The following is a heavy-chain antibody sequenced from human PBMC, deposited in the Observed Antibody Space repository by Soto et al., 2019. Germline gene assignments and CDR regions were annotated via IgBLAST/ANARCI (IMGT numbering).Heavy chain of an antibody. Sequence: GASVKVSCKASGYTFTGYYMHWVRQAPGQGLEWMGWINPNSGGTNYAQKLQGRVTMTTDTSTSTAYMELRSLRSDDTAVYYCARGGSPYDSSGYYQTLWGQGTLVTVSS. CDR1: GYTFTGYY. D-gene: IGHD3-22*01. CDR2: INPNSGGT. V-gene: IGHV1-2*02. CDR3: ARGGSPYDSSGYYQTL. J-gene: IGHJ4*02.